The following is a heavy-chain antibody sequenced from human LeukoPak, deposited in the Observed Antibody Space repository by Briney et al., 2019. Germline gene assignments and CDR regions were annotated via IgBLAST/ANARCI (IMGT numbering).Heavy chain of an antibody. V-gene: IGHV3-48*04. Sequence: GGSLRLSCAASGFTFSTYSMNWVRQAPGKGLEWVSYISGSSSTIYYAGSVKGRFTISRDNAKDSLYLQMNSLRAEDTAVYYCARAIAAAEDYWGQGTVVAVSS. D-gene: IGHD6-13*01. J-gene: IGHJ3*01. CDR2: ISGSSSTI. CDR3: ARAIAAAEDY. CDR1: GFTFSTYS.